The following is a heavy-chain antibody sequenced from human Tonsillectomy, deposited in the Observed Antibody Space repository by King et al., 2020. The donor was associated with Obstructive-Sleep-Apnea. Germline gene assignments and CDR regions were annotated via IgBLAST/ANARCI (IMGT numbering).Heavy chain of an antibody. CDR1: DDSISSSDYY. Sequence: PLQESGPGLVMPSQTLSLTCTVSDDSISSSDYYWGWIRHHPGKGLEWLGCISHSGGPYYTPSLKSRLTISVETSQNQFFLKLTSVTAADTAVYYCARSTEYSNYEAYWGQGILVTVS. D-gene: IGHD4-11*01. CDR2: ISHSGGP. CDR3: ARSTEYSNYEAY. J-gene: IGHJ4*02. V-gene: IGHV4-31*03.